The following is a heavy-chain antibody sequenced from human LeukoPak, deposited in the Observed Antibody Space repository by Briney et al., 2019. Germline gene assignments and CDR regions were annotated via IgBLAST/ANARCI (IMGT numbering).Heavy chain of an antibody. CDR1: GFTFSSYA. D-gene: IGHD3-10*01. CDR3: AKDSPFYGSGSYYDY. Sequence: GGSLRLSCAASGFTFSSYAMSWVRQAPGKGLEWVSAISGSGGSIYYADSVKGRFTISRDNSKNTLYLQMNSLRAEDTAVYYCAKDSPFYGSGSYYDYWGQGTLVTVSS. CDR2: ISGSGGSI. V-gene: IGHV3-23*01. J-gene: IGHJ4*02.